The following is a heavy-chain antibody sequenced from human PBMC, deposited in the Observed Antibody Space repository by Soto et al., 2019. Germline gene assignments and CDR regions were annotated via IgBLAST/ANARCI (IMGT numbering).Heavy chain of an antibody. CDR2: IYPGDSDT. D-gene: IGHD1-1*01. Sequence: GESLKISCKGSGYSLTSYWIGWVRQMPGKGLEWMGIIYPGDSDTRYSPSFQGQVTISADKSISTAYLQWSSLKASDTAMYYCPNSYNIQYTPPSFDYWGQGTLDTVSS. V-gene: IGHV5-51*01. CDR1: GYSLTSYW. CDR3: PNSYNIQYTPPSFDY. J-gene: IGHJ4*02.